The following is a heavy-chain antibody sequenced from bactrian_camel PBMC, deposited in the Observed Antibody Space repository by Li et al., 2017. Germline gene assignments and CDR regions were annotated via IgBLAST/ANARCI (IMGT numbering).Heavy chain of an antibody. CDR2: IDTYSNT. J-gene: IGHJ4*01. CDR1: QYTRC. V-gene: IGHV3S55*01. Sequence: HVQLVESGGGSVQAGGSLILSCAASQYTRCMGWFRQAPGKEREGVATIDTYSNTHYADSVKGRFTISKDNAKNTLYLQMNSLKPEDTAMYYCAAGRAGLCFVRSIFSNWGRGPRSPSP. D-gene: IGHD1*01.